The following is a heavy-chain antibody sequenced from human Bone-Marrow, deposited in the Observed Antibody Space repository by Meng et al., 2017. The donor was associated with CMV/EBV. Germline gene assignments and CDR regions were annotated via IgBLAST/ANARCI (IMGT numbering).Heavy chain of an antibody. CDR2: IYSGGSST. D-gene: IGHD3-9*01. CDR3: AREGIYYDILTGYYRGGFDY. V-gene: IGHV3-23*03. CDR1: GFTFSSYA. J-gene: IGHJ4*02. Sequence: GGSLRLSCTASGFTFSSYALNWVRQAPGKGLEWVSIIYSGGSSTYYADSVKGRFTISRDNAKNSLYLQMNGLRAEDTAVYYCAREGIYYDILTGYYRGGFDYWGQGTLVTVSS.